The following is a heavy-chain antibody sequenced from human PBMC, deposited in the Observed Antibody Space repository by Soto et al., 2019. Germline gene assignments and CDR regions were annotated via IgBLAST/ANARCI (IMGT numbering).Heavy chain of an antibody. Sequence: TGGSLRLSCAASGFTVSSYALSWVRQAPGKGLVWVARINNDGSDTSYADSVKGRFTMSRDNAKNMVYLQMNSLGVEDTAVYYCGSVFEYWGQGTQVTVSS. CDR1: GFTVSSYA. CDR2: INNDGSDT. V-gene: IGHV3-74*01. CDR3: GSVFEY. J-gene: IGHJ4*02.